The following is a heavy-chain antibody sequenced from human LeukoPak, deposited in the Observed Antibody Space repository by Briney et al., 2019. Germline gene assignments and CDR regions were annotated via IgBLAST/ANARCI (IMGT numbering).Heavy chain of an antibody. J-gene: IGHJ3*02. CDR3: ARDPAGGTDAFDI. D-gene: IGHD2-15*01. CDR1: GGTFSSYT. V-gene: IGHV1-69*04. Sequence: SSVKVSCKASGGTFSSYTISWVRQAPGQGLKWMGRFIPILGIANYAQKFQGRVTITADKSTSTAYMELSSLRSEDTAVYYCARDPAGGTDAFDIWGQGTMVTVSS. CDR2: FIPILGIA.